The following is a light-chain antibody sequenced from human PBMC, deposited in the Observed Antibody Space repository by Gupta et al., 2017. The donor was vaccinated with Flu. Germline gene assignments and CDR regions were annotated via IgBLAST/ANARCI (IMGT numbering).Light chain of an antibody. Sequence: SLGERATINCKSSQSVLSSADNKNYLAWYQQKAGQPPKLLIYWATTRESGVPDRFSGGGSGTDFTLTITSLQAEDVAVYYCHQYYGAPLTFGGGTKVEIK. V-gene: IGKV4-1*01. J-gene: IGKJ4*01. CDR2: WAT. CDR3: HQYYGAPLT. CDR1: QSVLSSADNKNY.